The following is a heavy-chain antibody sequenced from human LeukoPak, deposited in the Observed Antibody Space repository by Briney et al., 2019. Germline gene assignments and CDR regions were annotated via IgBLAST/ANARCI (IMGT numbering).Heavy chain of an antibody. CDR2: SYHSGNT. D-gene: IGHD1-14*01. CDR3: ARGLYNGGWFDP. J-gene: IGHJ5*02. Sequence: SETLSLTCSVSGFSISNAYYWGWIRQPPGKGVEWIGSSYHSGNTYYNPSLKSRVTISVDTSRNQFSLKLGSVTATDTALYYCARGLYNGGWFDPWGQGTLVTVSS. CDR1: GFSISNAYY. V-gene: IGHV4-38-2*02.